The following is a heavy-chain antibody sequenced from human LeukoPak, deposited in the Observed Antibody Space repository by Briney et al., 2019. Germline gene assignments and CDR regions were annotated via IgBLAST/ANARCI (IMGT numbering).Heavy chain of an antibody. J-gene: IGHJ4*02. CDR2: ISYDGSNK. Sequence: GGSLRLSCAASGFTFSSYWMSWVRQAPGKGLEWVAVISYDGSNKYYADSVKGRFTISRDNSKNTLYLQMNSLRAEDTAVYYCARDRLYTIFGGETYYFDYWGQGTLVTVSS. V-gene: IGHV3-30*03. CDR3: ARDRLYTIFGGETYYFDY. CDR1: GFTFSSYW. D-gene: IGHD3-3*01.